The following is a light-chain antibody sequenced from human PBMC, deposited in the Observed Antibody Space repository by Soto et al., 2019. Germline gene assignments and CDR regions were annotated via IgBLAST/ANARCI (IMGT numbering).Light chain of an antibody. J-gene: IGKJ1*01. Sequence: EIVMTQSPATLSLSPGERATLSCRASQSVSSKLAWYQQKPGQAPRLLIYGTSTRATGIPARFSGSGSGTEFTLTITSLQSEDFAVYSCQQYNXWPGTFGQGTKVDIK. CDR3: QQYNXWPGT. V-gene: IGKV3D-15*01. CDR2: GTS. CDR1: QSVSSK.